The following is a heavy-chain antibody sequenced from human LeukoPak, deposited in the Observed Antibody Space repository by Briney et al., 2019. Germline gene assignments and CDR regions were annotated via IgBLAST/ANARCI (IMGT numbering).Heavy chain of an antibody. CDR3: ASDLDPRIRMVRGVIIPNWFDR. D-gene: IGHD3-10*01. CDR2: ISAYNGNT. J-gene: IGHJ5*02. Sequence: ASVKLSCKASGYTFSSSVTSWLRQAPGQRREWRGWISAYNGNTNYAQKIQGRVTMTTETSTSTAYMQLRSLRSDDTPVYYCASDLDPRIRMVRGVIIPNWFDRWGQGTLVTVSS. CDR1: GYTFSSSV. V-gene: IGHV1-18*01.